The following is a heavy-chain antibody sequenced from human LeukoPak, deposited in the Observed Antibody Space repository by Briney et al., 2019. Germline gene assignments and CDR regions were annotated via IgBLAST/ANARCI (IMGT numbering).Heavy chain of an antibody. D-gene: IGHD3-22*01. J-gene: IGHJ4*02. CDR2: ISYDGSNK. CDR3: ARDRDYDSSGTSDY. Sequence: GRSLRLSCAASGFTFSSYAMHWVRQAPGKGLEWVAVISYDGSNKYYADSVKGRFTISRDNAKNSLYLQMNSLRAEDTALYYCARDRDYDSSGTSDYWGQGTLVTVSS. CDR1: GFTFSSYA. V-gene: IGHV3-30*04.